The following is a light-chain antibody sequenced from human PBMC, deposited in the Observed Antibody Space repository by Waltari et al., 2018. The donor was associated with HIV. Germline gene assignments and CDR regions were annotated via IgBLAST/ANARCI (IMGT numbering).Light chain of an antibody. J-gene: IGLJ2*01. Sequence: QSVLTQPPSVSAAPGQKVTISCSGSTSNIGNKYVSWYRQLPGKAPKLLIYDNNKRPSGSPDRFSASKSGTSATLYITGLQTGDEADYYCEAWDSSLSAVLFGGGTKVTVL. CDR3: EAWDSSLSAVL. CDR1: TSNIGNKY. CDR2: DNN. V-gene: IGLV1-51*01.